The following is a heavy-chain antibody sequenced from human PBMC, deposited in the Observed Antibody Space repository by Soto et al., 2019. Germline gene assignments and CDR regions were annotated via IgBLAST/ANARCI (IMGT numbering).Heavy chain of an antibody. CDR2: IWYDGSNK. D-gene: IGHD2-15*01. V-gene: IGHV3-33*01. CDR1: GFTFISYG. J-gene: IGHJ4*02. Sequence: GGSLRLSCAASGFTFISYGMHWVLQAPGKGLEWVAVIWYDGSNKYYADSVKGRFTISRDNSKNTLYLQMNSLRAEDTAVYYCAREVVVAARSLSFDYWGQGTLVTVSS. CDR3: AREVVVAARSLSFDY.